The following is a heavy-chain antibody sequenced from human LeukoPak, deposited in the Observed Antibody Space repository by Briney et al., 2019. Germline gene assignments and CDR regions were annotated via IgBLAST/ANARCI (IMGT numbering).Heavy chain of an antibody. J-gene: IGHJ4*02. D-gene: IGHD4-17*01. Sequence: GGSLRLSCAASGFTFSSYEMNWVRQAPGKGLEWVSYISSSGSTIYYADSVKGRFTISRDNAKNSLYLQMNSLRAEDTAVYYCARGDYGDVYFDYWGQGTLVTVSS. CDR1: GFTFSSYE. V-gene: IGHV3-48*03. CDR2: ISSSGSTI. CDR3: ARGDYGDVYFDY.